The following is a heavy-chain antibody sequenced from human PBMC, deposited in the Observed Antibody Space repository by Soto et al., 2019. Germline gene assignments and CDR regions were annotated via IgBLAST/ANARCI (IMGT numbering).Heavy chain of an antibody. Sequence: GASVKVSCKASGYTFTSYGISWVRQAPGQGLEWMGWISAYNGNTNYAQKLQGRVTMTTDTSTSTAYLELRSLRSDDTAVYYCARELGDFWIGYYTGSLDYWYPATLLTCSS. CDR2: ISAYNGNT. CDR1: GYTFTSYG. CDR3: ARELGDFWIGYYTGSLDY. V-gene: IGHV1-18*01. J-gene: IGHJ4*02. D-gene: IGHD3-3*01.